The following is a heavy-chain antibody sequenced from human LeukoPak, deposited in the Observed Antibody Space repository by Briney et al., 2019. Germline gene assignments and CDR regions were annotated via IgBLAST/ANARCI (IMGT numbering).Heavy chain of an antibody. V-gene: IGHV6-1*01. CDR2: TYYRAKWYN. Sequence: SPTLSLTFAISGDSVSSNSSAWNWIRQSPSRGLEWLGRTYYRAKWYNDYAVSVKSRITINPDTSKNQFSLQLSSVTPEDTAVYYCARQNNTYHHYKLGWLDPWGQGTLVTVSS. D-gene: IGHD2-2*01. CDR1: GDSVSSNSSA. J-gene: IGHJ5*02. CDR3: ARQNNTYHHYKLGWLDP.